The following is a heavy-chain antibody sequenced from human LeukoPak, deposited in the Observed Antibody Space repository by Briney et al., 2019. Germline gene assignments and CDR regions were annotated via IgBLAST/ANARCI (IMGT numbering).Heavy chain of an antibody. CDR1: GGSISSSSYY. D-gene: IGHD6-19*01. CDR2: IYYSGST. Sequence: SETLSLTCTVSGGSISSSSYYWGWIRQPPGKGLEWIGSIYYSGSTCYNPSLKSRVTISVDTSKNQFSLKLSSVTAADTAVYYCARAVKSSGWLDAFDIWGQGTMVTVSS. V-gene: IGHV4-39*07. J-gene: IGHJ3*02. CDR3: ARAVKSSGWLDAFDI.